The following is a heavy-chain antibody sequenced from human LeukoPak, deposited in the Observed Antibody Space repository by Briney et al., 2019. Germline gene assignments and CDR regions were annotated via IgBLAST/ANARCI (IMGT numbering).Heavy chain of an antibody. D-gene: IGHD3-16*01. CDR3: GRAFPPLRTSSAGDL. Sequence: GGSLRLSCSASGFTFSDYDMNWVRQAPGKGLEWVSSISYLSSHVNYGESVKGRLSISRDNAKNSLYLQMNSLGAEDTAIYYCGRAFPPLRTSSAGDLWGQGILVTVSS. J-gene: IGHJ4*02. CDR2: ISYLSSHV. CDR1: GFTFSDYD. V-gene: IGHV3-21*01.